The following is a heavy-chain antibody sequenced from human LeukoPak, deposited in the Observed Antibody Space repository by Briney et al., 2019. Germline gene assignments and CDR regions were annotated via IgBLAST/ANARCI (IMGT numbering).Heavy chain of an antibody. CDR1: GFTFSSYA. V-gene: IGHV3-7*03. D-gene: IGHD6-13*01. Sequence: GGSLRLSCAASGFTFSSYAMSWVRQAPGKGLEWVANIKEDGNAKYYVDSVKGRFTISRDNTNNSVYLQMNSLRVEDTAVYYCARSRAAPGDFWGQGTQVTVSS. J-gene: IGHJ4*02. CDR2: IKEDGNAK. CDR3: ARSRAAPGDF.